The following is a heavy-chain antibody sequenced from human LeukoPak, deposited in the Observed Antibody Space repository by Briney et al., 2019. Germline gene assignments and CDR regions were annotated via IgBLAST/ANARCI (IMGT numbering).Heavy chain of an antibody. J-gene: IGHJ4*02. V-gene: IGHV4-34*01. CDR3: ARRIAAAPRRAYFDY. CDR1: GGSFSGYY. CDR2: INHSGST. D-gene: IGHD6-13*01. Sequence: SETLSLTCAVYGGSFSGYYWSWIRQPPGKGLEWIGEINHSGSTNYNPSLKSRVTISVDTSKNQFSLKLSSVTAADTAVYYRARRIAAAPRRAYFDYWAREPWSPSPQ.